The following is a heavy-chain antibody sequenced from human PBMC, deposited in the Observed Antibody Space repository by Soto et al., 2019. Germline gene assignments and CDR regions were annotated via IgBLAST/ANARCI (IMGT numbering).Heavy chain of an antibody. CDR1: GYAFTTYG. CDR3: ARGRYGDY. Sequence: QVHLVQSGAEVKKPGASVKVSCKGSGYAFTTYGITWVRQAPGQGLEWMGWISAHNGNTNYAQKPQGRVTVTRDTSTSTAYMELSSLRSDDPAVYYCARGRYGDYWGQGALVTVSS. J-gene: IGHJ4*02. CDR2: ISAHNGNT. D-gene: IGHD1-1*01. V-gene: IGHV1-18*01.